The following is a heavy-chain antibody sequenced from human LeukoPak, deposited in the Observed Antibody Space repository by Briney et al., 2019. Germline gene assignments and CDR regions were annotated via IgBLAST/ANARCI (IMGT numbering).Heavy chain of an antibody. CDR3: AKALEPQLVGAADY. CDR2: IRYDGSSK. CDR1: GFTFNIYW. J-gene: IGHJ4*02. V-gene: IGHV3-30*02. D-gene: IGHD1-26*01. Sequence: GGSLRLSCTASGFTFNIYWMTWVRQAPGKGLEWVAFIRYDGSSKYYADSVKGRFTISRDNSKNTLYLQMNSLRAEDTAVYYCAKALEPQLVGAADYWGQGTLVTVSS.